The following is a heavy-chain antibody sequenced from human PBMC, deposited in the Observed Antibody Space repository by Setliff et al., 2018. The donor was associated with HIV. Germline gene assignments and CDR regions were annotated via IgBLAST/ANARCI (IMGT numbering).Heavy chain of an antibody. J-gene: IGHJ6*02. D-gene: IGHD3-10*01. Sequence: SETLSLTCTISGGSISSYYWSWIRQPPGKGLEWIGSIYYSGSINYHPSLESRVTISVDTSKNKYSLKLKSVTTADTAVYYCARDRGRGSGSPTRKYYYYGMDVWGQGTTVTVSS. CDR3: ARDRGRGSGSPTRKYYYYGMDV. CDR2: IYYSGSI. V-gene: IGHV4-59*01. CDR1: GGSISSYY.